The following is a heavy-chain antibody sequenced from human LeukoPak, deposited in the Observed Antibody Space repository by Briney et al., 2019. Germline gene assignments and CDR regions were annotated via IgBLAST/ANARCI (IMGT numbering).Heavy chain of an antibody. CDR3: ANPPYYYDSSGYADY. CDR1: GFTFSSYG. D-gene: IGHD3-22*01. Sequence: GGSLRLSCVASGFTFSSYGMHWVRQAPGKGLEWVAFIRYDGSNKYYADSVKGRFTISRDNSKNTLYLQMNSLRAEDTAVYYCANPPYYYDSSGYADYWGQGTLVTVSS. J-gene: IGHJ4*02. CDR2: IRYDGSNK. V-gene: IGHV3-30*02.